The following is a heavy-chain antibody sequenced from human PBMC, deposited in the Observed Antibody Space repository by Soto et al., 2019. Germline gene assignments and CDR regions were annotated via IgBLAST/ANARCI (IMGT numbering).Heavy chain of an antibody. Sequence: EVQLLESGGGLVQPGGSLRLSCAASGFTFSSYAMSWVRQAPGKGLEWVSAISGSGGSTYYADSVKGRFTISRDNSKNQLYLQMNSLRAEDTAVYYCAKDRAGYCSSTSCLSGYNWFDPWGQGTLVTVSS. CDR2: ISGSGGST. CDR1: GFTFSSYA. J-gene: IGHJ5*02. CDR3: AKDRAGYCSSTSCLSGYNWFDP. V-gene: IGHV3-23*01. D-gene: IGHD2-2*01.